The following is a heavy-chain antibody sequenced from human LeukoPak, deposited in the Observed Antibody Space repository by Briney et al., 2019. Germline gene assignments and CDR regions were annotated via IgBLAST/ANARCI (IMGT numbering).Heavy chain of an antibody. Sequence: PSVTLSLTCTVSGYSISSGYYWGWIRQPPGKGLEWIGSIYHSGSTYYNPSLKSRVTISVDTSKNQFSLKLSSVTAADTAVYYCARDSGQPYYYYYMDVWGKGTTVTVSS. D-gene: IGHD3-10*01. CDR1: GYSISSGYY. CDR3: ARDSGQPYYYYYMDV. V-gene: IGHV4-38-2*02. CDR2: IYHSGST. J-gene: IGHJ6*03.